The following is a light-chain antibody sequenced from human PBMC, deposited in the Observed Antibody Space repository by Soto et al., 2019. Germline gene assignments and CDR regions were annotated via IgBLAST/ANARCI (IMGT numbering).Light chain of an antibody. Sequence: QSALTQPPSASGSPGQSVTISCTGTSSDVGGYNYVSWYQQHPGKAPKLMIYEVTKRPSGVPDRFSGSKSGNTASLTVSGLQAEDEADYYCSSYSGSNKLLFGGGTKDRP. CDR1: SSDVGGYNY. V-gene: IGLV2-8*01. CDR3: SSYSGSNKLL. CDR2: EVT. J-gene: IGLJ2*01.